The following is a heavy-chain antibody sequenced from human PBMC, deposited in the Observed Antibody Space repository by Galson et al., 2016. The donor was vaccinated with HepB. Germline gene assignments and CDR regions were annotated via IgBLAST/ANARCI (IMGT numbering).Heavy chain of an antibody. D-gene: IGHD3-9*01. CDR3: ASRSRSYDDLVTALDS. J-gene: IGHJ4*02. CDR2: INYRGIT. CDR1: GGSLSAYY. Sequence: GGSLSAYYWNWIRQPPGKGLEWSGEINYRGITTYNPPLKSRFTISMDASQNQFSLNLSSVTAADTAVYFCASRSRSYDDLVTALDSWGQGTLVTVSS. V-gene: IGHV4-34*01.